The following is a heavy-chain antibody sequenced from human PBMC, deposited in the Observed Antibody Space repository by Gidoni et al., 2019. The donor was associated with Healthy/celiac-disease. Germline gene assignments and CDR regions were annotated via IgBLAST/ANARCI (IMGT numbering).Heavy chain of an antibody. CDR2: ISYDGSNK. D-gene: IGHD2-2*01. J-gene: IGHJ6*03. Sequence: QVQLVESGGGVVQPGRSLRLTCAASGITFSVYDIPWVRPAPGKGLEWVSVISYDGSNKYYAASVKGRFTISRYNSKNTLYLQMNSLRAEDTAVYYCARRAGYCSSTSCYALYYYYMDVWGKGTTVTVSS. V-gene: IGHV3-30-3*01. CDR3: ARRAGYCSSTSCYALYYYYMDV. CDR1: GITFSVYD.